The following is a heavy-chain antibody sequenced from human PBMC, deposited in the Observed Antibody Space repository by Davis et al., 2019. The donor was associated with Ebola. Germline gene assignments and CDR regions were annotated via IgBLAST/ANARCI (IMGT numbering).Heavy chain of an antibody. CDR1: GFSLSTTPVC. CDR2: TDWDDDK. CDR3: ARTRRNNYYGMDV. Sequence: SGSTLVKPTQTVTLTCTDSGFSLSTTPVCVSWFRPTLGKAREWLAFTDWDDDKYYNASLETRLTISKHTSKNQVVLTRTNEKPADTATYNSARTRRNNYYGMDVGGKGTTVTVSS. D-gene: IGHD2/OR15-2a*01. V-gene: IGHV2-70*01. J-gene: IGHJ6*04.